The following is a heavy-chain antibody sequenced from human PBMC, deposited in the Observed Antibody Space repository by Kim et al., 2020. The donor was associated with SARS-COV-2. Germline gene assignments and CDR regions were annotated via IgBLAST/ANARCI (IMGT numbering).Heavy chain of an antibody. Sequence: TRYPGPVEGRFTISRDNGKSSLYLHLNSLRAGDTAVYYCARGWGFGAWGQGTLVTVSS. J-gene: IGHJ5*02. V-gene: IGHV3-13*01. CDR3: ARGWGFGA. CDR2: T. D-gene: IGHD3-10*01.